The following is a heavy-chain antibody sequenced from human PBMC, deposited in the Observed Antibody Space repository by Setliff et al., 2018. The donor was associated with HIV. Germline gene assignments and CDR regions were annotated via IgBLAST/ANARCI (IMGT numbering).Heavy chain of an antibody. D-gene: IGHD6-13*01. CDR2: IYYSGTT. CDR3: ARGDYRIIAAAGSGWFDP. J-gene: IGHJ5*02. V-gene: IGHV4-31*03. CDR1: GDSINSGGYY. Sequence: PSETLSLTCTVSGDSINSGGYYWSWIRQRPGKGLEWIGNIYYSGTTYYNPSLKSRVTISVDTSMNQFSLKLRSVTAADTAVYYCARGDYRIIAAAGSGWFDPWGQGTLVTVSS.